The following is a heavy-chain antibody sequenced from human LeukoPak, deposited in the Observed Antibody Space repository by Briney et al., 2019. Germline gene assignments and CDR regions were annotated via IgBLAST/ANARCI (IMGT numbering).Heavy chain of an antibody. J-gene: IGHJ3*02. Sequence: SETLSLTCTVSGGSISSYYWSWIRQPPGKGLEWIGYIYYSGSTNYNPSLKSRVTISVDTSKNQFSLKLSSVPAADTAVYYCARRWLQLGHDAFDIWGQGAMVTVSS. CDR3: ARRWLQLGHDAFDI. CDR1: GGSISSYY. V-gene: IGHV4-59*01. CDR2: IYYSGST. D-gene: IGHD5-24*01.